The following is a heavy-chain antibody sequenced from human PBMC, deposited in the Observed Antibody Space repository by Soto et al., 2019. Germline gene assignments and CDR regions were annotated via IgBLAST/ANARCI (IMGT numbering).Heavy chain of an antibody. V-gene: IGHV1-46*01. CDR2: INPSGGST. CDR3: AREGDGYNLGPSVDFDY. Sequence: QVQLVQSGAEVKKPGASVKVSCKASGYTFTTYYMHWARQAPGQGLEWMGVINPSGGSTSYAQKFQGRVTVTRDTSTSTLYMELSSLRSEDTAVYYCAREGDGYNLGPSVDFDYWGQGTLVTVSS. J-gene: IGHJ4*02. CDR1: GYTFTTYY. D-gene: IGHD5-12*01.